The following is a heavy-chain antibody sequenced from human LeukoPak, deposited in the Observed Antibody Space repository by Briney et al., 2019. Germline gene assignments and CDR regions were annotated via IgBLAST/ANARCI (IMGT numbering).Heavy chain of an antibody. Sequence: GGSLRLSCAASGFTFSSYAMSWVRQAPGKGLEWVSAISGSGGSTYYADSVKGRFTISRDNSKNTLYLQMNSLRAEDTAVYYCARGVELLWFGELSLPPNIWGQGTMVTVSS. CDR1: GFTFSSYA. CDR2: ISGSGGST. D-gene: IGHD3-10*01. V-gene: IGHV3-23*01. J-gene: IGHJ3*02. CDR3: ARGVELLWFGELSLPPNI.